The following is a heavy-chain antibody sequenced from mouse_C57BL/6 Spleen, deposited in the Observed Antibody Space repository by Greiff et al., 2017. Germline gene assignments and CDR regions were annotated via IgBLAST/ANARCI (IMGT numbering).Heavy chain of an antibody. J-gene: IGHJ4*01. CDR1: GYTFTSYW. CDR2: IHPSDSYT. Sequence: VQLQQPGAELVKPGASVKVSCKASGYTFTSYWMHWVKQRPGQGLEWIGRIHPSDSYTNYNQKFKGKATLTVDKSSSTAYMQLSSLTSEDSAVYYCAISGRRLHYAMDYWGQGTSVTVSS. D-gene: IGHD3-2*02. V-gene: IGHV1-74*01. CDR3: AISGRRLHYAMDY.